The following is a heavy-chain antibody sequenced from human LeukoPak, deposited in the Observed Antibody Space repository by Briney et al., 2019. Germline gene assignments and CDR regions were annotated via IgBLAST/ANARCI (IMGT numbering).Heavy chain of an antibody. J-gene: IGHJ5*02. Sequence: GGSLRLSCAASGFTVSSNYMSWVRQAPGKGLEWVSVIYSGGSTYYADSVEGRFTISRDNSKNTLYLQMNSLRAEDTAVYYCARDPGWGGYYSIRWFDPWGQGTLVTVSS. D-gene: IGHD3-22*01. V-gene: IGHV3-66*01. CDR2: IYSGGST. CDR3: ARDPGWGGYYSIRWFDP. CDR1: GFTVSSNY.